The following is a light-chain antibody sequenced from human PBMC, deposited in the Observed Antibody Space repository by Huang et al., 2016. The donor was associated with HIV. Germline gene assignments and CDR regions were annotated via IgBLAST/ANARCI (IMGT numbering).Light chain of an antibody. Sequence: EIVMTQSPATLSVSPGERATLSCRAGQNVDNSLAWYQQKPGQAPRLLIYGASTRATGFPARFSGSGSGTEFTLTIRSLQSEDSAIYYCQQYDNWPQTFGQGTMVEIK. CDR2: GAS. CDR1: QNVDNS. V-gene: IGKV3-15*01. CDR3: QQYDNWPQT. J-gene: IGKJ1*01.